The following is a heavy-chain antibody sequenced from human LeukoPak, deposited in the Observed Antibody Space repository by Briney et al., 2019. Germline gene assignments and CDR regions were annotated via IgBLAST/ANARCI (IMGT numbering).Heavy chain of an antibody. V-gene: IGHV1-3*01. D-gene: IGHD2-2*01. Sequence: ASVSVSCMASGYTLTSYAMHWVRQAPGQRLEGMGWINAGNGDTKSSKTFQGRVTITRDTSASTAYMELSCLRSEDTAVYYCARAGEDIVVVPAAESFFDYWGQGTLVTVSS. J-gene: IGHJ4*02. CDR3: ARAGEDIVVVPAAESFFDY. CDR1: GYTLTSYA. CDR2: INAGNGDT.